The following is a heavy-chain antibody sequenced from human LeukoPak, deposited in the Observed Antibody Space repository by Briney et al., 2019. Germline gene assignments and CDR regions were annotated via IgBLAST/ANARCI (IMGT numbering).Heavy chain of an antibody. D-gene: IGHD3-22*01. Sequence: ASVKVSCKASGYTFTGYYMHWVRQAPGQGLEWMGWINPNSGGTNYAQKFQGRVTMTRDTSISTAYMELSRLRSDDTAVYYCASMGDYYDRSGYYMVDYWGQGTLVTVSS. CDR1: GYTFTGYY. CDR2: INPNSGGT. J-gene: IGHJ4*02. V-gene: IGHV1-2*02. CDR3: ASMGDYYDRSGYYMVDY.